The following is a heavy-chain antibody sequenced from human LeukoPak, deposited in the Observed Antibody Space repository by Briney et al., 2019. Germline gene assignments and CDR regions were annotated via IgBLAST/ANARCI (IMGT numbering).Heavy chain of an antibody. Sequence: SETLSLTCTVSGGSISSSSYYWGWIRQPPGKGLEWIGSLYNSGSTYYNPSLKSRVTISVDTSKNQFSLKLTSVTAADTAVYYCARRGGYSYGYGYWGQGTLVTVS. CDR2: LYNSGST. CDR3: ARRGGYSYGYGY. V-gene: IGHV4-39*01. J-gene: IGHJ4*02. CDR1: GGSISSSSYY. D-gene: IGHD5-18*01.